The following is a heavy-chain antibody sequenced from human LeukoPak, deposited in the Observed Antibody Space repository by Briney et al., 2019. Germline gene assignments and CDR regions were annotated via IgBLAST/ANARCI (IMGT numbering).Heavy chain of an antibody. V-gene: IGHV3-30-3*01. Sequence: PGRSLRLSCAASGFTFSSYAMHWVRQAPGKGLEWVAVISYDGSNKYYADSVKRRFTISRDNSKNMLYLQMNSLRAEDTAVYYCARDPDSSGWFDYWGQGTLVTVSS. CDR3: ARDPDSSGWFDY. CDR2: ISYDGSNK. D-gene: IGHD6-19*01. CDR1: GFTFSSYA. J-gene: IGHJ4*02.